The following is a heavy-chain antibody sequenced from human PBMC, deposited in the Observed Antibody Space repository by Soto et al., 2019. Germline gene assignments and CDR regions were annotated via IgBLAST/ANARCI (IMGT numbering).Heavy chain of an antibody. CDR1: GGTFSSYA. V-gene: IGHV1-69*06. CDR3: ARGGGFGDLNWYFDL. Sequence: QVQLVQSGAEVKKPGSSVKVSCKASGGTFSSYAISWVRQAPGQGLEWMGGIIPIFGTANYAQKFQGRVKITADKSTSPAYRELSSLRSEDTAVYYCARGGGFGDLNWYFDLWGRGTLVTVSS. D-gene: IGHD3-10*01. J-gene: IGHJ2*01. CDR2: IIPIFGTA.